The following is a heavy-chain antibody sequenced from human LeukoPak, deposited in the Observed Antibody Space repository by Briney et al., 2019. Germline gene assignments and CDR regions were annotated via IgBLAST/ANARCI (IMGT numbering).Heavy chain of an antibody. Sequence: GASVKVSCKVSGYTVTELSMHWVRQAPGKGLEWMGGFHPEDNETVYAQKFQGRVTMTEDTSTDTAYMELSSLRSDDTAVYYCAKDYYGSGSYSDYWGQGTLVTVSS. D-gene: IGHD3-10*01. J-gene: IGHJ4*02. CDR2: FHPEDNET. CDR1: GYTVTELS. CDR3: AKDYYGSGSYSDY. V-gene: IGHV1-24*01.